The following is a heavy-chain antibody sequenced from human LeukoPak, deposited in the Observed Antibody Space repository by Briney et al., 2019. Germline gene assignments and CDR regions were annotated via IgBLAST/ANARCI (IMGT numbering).Heavy chain of an antibody. CDR2: INPNSGGT. D-gene: IGHD5-12*01. CDR1: GYTFTGYY. V-gene: IGHV1-2*04. CDR3: ASSYSGYEPKFDY. Sequence: ASVKVSCKASGYTFTGYYMHWVRQAPGQGLEWMGWINPNSGGTDYAQKFQGWVTMTRDTSISTAYMELSRLRSDDTAVYYCASSYSGYEPKFDYWGQGTLVTVSS. J-gene: IGHJ4*02.